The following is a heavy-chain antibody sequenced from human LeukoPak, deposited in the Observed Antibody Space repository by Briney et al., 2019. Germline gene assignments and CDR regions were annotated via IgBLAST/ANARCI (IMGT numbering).Heavy chain of an antibody. CDR1: GYTFTGYY. CDR3: ARADSVVVPAARSIRFDP. CDR2: INPNSGGT. D-gene: IGHD2-2*01. V-gene: IGHV1-2*02. J-gene: IGHJ5*02. Sequence: ASVKVSCKASGYTFTGYYMHWVRQAPGQGLEWMGWINPNSGGTNYAQKFQGRVTMARDTSISTAYMELSRLRSDDTAVYYCARADSVVVPAARSIRFDPWGQGTLVTVS.